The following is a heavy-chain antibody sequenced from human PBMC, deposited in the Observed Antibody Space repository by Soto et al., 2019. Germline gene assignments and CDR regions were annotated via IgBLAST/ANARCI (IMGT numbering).Heavy chain of an antibody. J-gene: IGHJ6*02. CDR3: DRAGPYYYGFDV. V-gene: IGHV4-30-4*01. CDR2: IDYSGNT. CDR1: GDSITNSDYY. Sequence: SETLSLTCTVSGDSITNSDYYWNWIRQSPGKGLEWIASIDYSGNTYYNPSLKSRVVISADTSKNLFSLKLRSVTAADTALYFPDRAGPYYYGFDVWGQGTTVTVSS.